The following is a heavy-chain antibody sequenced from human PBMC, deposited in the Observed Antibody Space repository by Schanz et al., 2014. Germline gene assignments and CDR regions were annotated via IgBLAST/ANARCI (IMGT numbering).Heavy chain of an antibody. Sequence: VKISCKASGYIFTNYAISWVRQAPGQGLEWVGWGSADNGGTDYAPRLQGRVSMTIDTSTSTAYMELRNLRYDDTAIYYCAREQWVYVNIGGQGTRVDV. V-gene: IGHV1-18*01. CDR2: GSADNGGT. J-gene: IGHJ4*02. D-gene: IGHD3-10*02. CDR3: AREQWVYVNI. CDR1: GYIFTNYA.